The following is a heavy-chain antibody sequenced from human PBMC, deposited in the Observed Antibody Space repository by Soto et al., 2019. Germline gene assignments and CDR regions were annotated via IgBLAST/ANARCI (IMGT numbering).Heavy chain of an antibody. D-gene: IGHD6-19*01. CDR1: GESFSGHI. Sequence: PSETLSLTCAVYGESFSGHIWTWIRQTPGKGLQWIGQISHSGSASYNPSLKSRVTISVHTSNSQFSLELSSVTAADTAVYYCARGLITGSHYSGGWYYFDSWGQGTQVT. V-gene: IGHV4-34*01. CDR2: ISHSGSA. CDR3: ARGLITGSHYSGGWYYFDS. J-gene: IGHJ4*02.